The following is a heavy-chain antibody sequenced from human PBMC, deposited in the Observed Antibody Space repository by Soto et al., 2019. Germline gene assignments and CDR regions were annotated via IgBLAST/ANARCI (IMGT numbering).Heavy chain of an antibody. Sequence: LSLTCSVSGVSITSYYWTWIRHPPGKGLEWIGYVYHTGNTYYNPSLKSRVTISLDTSKNQVSLRLRSVTAADTAVYYCAREQYNWKLWGQGTMVTVYS. V-gene: IGHV4-59*01. CDR3: AREQYNWKL. D-gene: IGHD1-20*01. CDR2: VYHTGNT. J-gene: IGHJ4*02. CDR1: GVSITSYY.